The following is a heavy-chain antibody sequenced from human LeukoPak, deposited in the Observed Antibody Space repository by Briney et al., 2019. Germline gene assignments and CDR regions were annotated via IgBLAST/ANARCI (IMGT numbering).Heavy chain of an antibody. Sequence: EASVKVSCKASGGTFSSYAIGWVRQAPGQGLEWMGWISAYNGNTNYAQKLQGRVTMTTDTSTSTAYMELRSLRSDDTAVYYCAREAAYGSGTRLPNDAFDIWGQGTMVTVSS. CDR1: GGTFSSYA. V-gene: IGHV1-18*01. CDR3: AREAAYGSGTRLPNDAFDI. CDR2: ISAYNGNT. D-gene: IGHD3-10*01. J-gene: IGHJ3*02.